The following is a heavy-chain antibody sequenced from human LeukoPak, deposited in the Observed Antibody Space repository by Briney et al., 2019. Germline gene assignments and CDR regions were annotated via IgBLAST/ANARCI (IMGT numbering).Heavy chain of an antibody. V-gene: IGHV3-66*01. CDR1: GFTVSSNY. CDR3: ARDYPYYYDSSGYYSFDY. Sequence: PGGSLRLSCAASGFTVSSNYMSWVRQAPGKGLEWVSVIYSGGSTYYADSVKGGFTISRDNSKNTLYLQMNSLRAEDTAVYYCARDYPYYYDSSGYYSFDYWGQGTLVTVSS. CDR2: IYSGGST. J-gene: IGHJ4*02. D-gene: IGHD3-22*01.